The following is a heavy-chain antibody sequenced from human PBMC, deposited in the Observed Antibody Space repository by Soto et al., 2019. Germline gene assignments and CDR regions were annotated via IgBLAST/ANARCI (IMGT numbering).Heavy chain of an antibody. CDR2: INHSGST. CDR3: ARGASSYPRITMSLRWKTDQYYFDY. Sequence: QVQLQQWGAGLLKPSETLSLTCAVYGGSFSGYYWSWIRQPPGKGLEWIGEINHSGSTNYNPSLKSRVTISVDTSKNQFSLKLSSVTAADTAVYYCARGASSYPRITMSLRWKTDQYYFDYWGQGTLVTVSS. J-gene: IGHJ4*02. V-gene: IGHV4-34*01. CDR1: GGSFSGYY. D-gene: IGHD3-22*01.